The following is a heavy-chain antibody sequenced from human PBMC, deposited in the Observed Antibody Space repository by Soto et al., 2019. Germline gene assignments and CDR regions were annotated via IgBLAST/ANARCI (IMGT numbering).Heavy chain of an antibody. V-gene: IGHV3-23*01. J-gene: IGHJ4*02. CDR2: ISGIGHST. D-gene: IGHD5-12*01. Sequence: GGSLRLSCAASGFTFSSYAMSWVRQAPGKGLEWVSSISGIGHSTYYADSVEGRFTISRDNSKNTLFLQMSSLRAEDTAVYYCAKRIMATIGHFDSWGQGTLVTVSS. CDR3: AKRIMATIGHFDS. CDR1: GFTFSSYA.